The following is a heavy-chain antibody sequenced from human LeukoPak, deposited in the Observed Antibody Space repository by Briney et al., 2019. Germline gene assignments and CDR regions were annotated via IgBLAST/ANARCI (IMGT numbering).Heavy chain of an antibody. CDR2: ISGSGGST. CDR3: AKRGVVIRVILVGFHKEAYYFDS. J-gene: IGHJ4*02. D-gene: IGHD3-22*01. CDR1: GFTFSSHA. Sequence: GESLRLSCAASGFTFSSHAMNWVRQAPGKGLEWVSAISGSGGSTFYADSVKGRFTISRDSPKNTLYLQMNSLRAEDTAVYFCAKRGVVIRVILVGFHKEAYYFDSWGQGALVTVSS. V-gene: IGHV3-23*01.